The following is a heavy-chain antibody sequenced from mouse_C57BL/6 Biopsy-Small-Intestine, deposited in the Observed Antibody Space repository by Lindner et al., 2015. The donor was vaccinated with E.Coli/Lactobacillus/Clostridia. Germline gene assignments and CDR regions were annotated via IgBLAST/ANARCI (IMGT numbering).Heavy chain of an antibody. CDR1: GYTFTEYY. V-gene: IGHV1-19*01. D-gene: IGHD1-1*01. CDR2: INPYIGDP. J-gene: IGHJ2*01. Sequence: VQLQESGPVLVKPGASVKMSCRASGYTFTEYYVNWVKQSHGKSLEWIGVINPYIGDPKYNQKFKGKATLTVDKSSSTAYMELNSLTSEDSAVYYCARHHYGSSYYFDNWGQGTTLTVSS. CDR3: ARHHYGSSYYFDN.